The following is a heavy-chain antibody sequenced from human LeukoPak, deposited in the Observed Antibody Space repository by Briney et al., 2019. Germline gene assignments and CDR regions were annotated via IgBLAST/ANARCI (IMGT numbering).Heavy chain of an antibody. D-gene: IGHD3-3*01. CDR2: IFYRGNT. Sequence: PSETLSLTCSVSGGSSSSSSYYWGWIRQPPGKGLEWIGSIFYRGNTYYNPSLKSRVTISIDTSKDQFSLKLTSVTAADTAIFYCARHGYDVLSGLFDYWGQGSLVTVSS. V-gene: IGHV4-39*01. CDR3: ARHGYDVLSGLFDY. J-gene: IGHJ4*02. CDR1: GGSSSSSSYY.